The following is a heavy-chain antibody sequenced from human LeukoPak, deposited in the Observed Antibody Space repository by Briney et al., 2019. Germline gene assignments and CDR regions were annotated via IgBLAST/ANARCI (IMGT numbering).Heavy chain of an antibody. Sequence: SETLSLTCAVYGGSFSGYYWSWIRQPPGKGLEWVGEINHSGSANYNPSLKSRVTISVDTSKNQFSLKLSSVTAADTAVYYCARSYYYDSNIDYWGQGTLVTVSS. V-gene: IGHV4-34*01. CDR1: GGSFSGYY. CDR3: ARSYYYDSNIDY. J-gene: IGHJ4*02. D-gene: IGHD3-22*01. CDR2: INHSGSA.